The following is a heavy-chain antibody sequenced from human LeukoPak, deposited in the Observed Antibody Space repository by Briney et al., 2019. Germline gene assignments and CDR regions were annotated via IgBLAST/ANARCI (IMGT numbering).Heavy chain of an antibody. D-gene: IGHD3-22*01. V-gene: IGHV4-59*08. CDR2: IYYSGST. J-gene: IGHJ4*02. Sequence: SETLSLTCTVSGGSISSYYWSWIRQPPGKGLEWIGYIYYSGSTNYNPSLKSRVTISVDTSKNQFSLKLSSVTAADTAVYYCARYTYYYDSSGYYPNWVFDYWGQGTLVTVSS. CDR3: ARYTYYYDSSGYYPNWVFDY. CDR1: GGSISSYY.